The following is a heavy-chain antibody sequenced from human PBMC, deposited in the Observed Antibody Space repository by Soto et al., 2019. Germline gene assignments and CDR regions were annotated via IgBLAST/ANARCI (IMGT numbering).Heavy chain of an antibody. J-gene: IGHJ6*02. Sequence: AASVKVSCKASGYTFTSYYMHWVRQAPGQGLEWMGIINPSGGSTSYAQKFQGRVTMTRDTSTSTVYMELSSLRSEDTAVYYCASEYSSSSGFHYYYGMDVWGQGTTVTISS. CDR2: INPSGGST. V-gene: IGHV1-46*01. CDR1: GYTFTSYY. CDR3: ASEYSSSSGFHYYYGMDV. D-gene: IGHD6-6*01.